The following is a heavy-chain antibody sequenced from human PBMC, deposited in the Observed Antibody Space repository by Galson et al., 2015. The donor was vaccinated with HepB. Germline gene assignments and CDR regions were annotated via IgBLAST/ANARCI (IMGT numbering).Heavy chain of an antibody. D-gene: IGHD2-21*01. J-gene: IGHJ4*02. V-gene: IGHV1-69*10. CDR3: ARDLEDTAKIAD. Sequence: SVKVSCKASGGTFGTFVIGWVRHAPGQGLEWMGRITPILGVPHYAQKFQGRVTITADTSTTTAYIELKSLRSDDTAVYYCARDLEDTAKIADWGQGTQVIVSS. CDR2: ITPILGVP. CDR1: GGTFGTFV.